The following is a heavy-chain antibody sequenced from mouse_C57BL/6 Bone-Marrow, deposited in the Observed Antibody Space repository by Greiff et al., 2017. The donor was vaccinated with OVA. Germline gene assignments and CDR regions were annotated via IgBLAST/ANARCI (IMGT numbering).Heavy chain of an antibody. CDR3: ARSEAY. Sequence: QVQLQQPGAELVKPGASVKLSCKASGYTFTSYWMHWVKQRPGQGLEWIGIIHPNSGSTNYNEKFKSKATLTVDKSSSTAYMQLSSLTSEDSAVYYCARSEAYGGQGTLVTVSA. V-gene: IGHV1-64*01. CDR2: IHPNSGST. CDR1: GYTFTSYW. J-gene: IGHJ3*01.